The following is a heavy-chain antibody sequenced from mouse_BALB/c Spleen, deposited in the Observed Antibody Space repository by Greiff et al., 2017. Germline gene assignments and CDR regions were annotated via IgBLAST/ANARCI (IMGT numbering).Heavy chain of an antibody. J-gene: IGHJ2*01. D-gene: IGHD1-2*01. V-gene: IGHV14-3*02. CDR2: IDPANGNT. CDR3: ARGYGDY. CDR1: GFNIKDTY. Sequence: EVQGVESGAELVKPGASVKLSCTASGFNIKDTYMHWVKQRPEQGLEWIGRIDPANGNTKYDPKFQGKATITADTSSNTAYLQLSSLTSEDTAVYYCARGYGDYWGQGTTLTVSS.